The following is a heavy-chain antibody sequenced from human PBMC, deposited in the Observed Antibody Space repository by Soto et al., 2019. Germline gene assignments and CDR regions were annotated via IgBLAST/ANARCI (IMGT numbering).Heavy chain of an antibody. D-gene: IGHD6-13*01. Sequence: GGSLRLSCAASGFTFSSYAMHWVRQAPGKGLEWVAVISYDGSNKYYADSVKGRFTISRDNSKNTLYLQMNSLRAEDTAVYHCAREDSSSGTVVEIDYWGQGTLVTVSS. CDR2: ISYDGSNK. CDR3: AREDSSSGTVVEIDY. V-gene: IGHV3-30-3*01. J-gene: IGHJ4*02. CDR1: GFTFSSYA.